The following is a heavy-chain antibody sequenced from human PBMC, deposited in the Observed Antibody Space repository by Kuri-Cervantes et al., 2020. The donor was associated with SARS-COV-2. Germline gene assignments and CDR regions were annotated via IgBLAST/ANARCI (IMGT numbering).Heavy chain of an antibody. V-gene: IGHV1-2*02. CDR1: GGTFGSYA. CDR2: VNPNSGGT. D-gene: IGHD6-6*01. Sequence: ASVKVSCKASGGTFGSYAISWVRQAPGQGLEWMGWVNPNSGGTNYAQKFQGRVTMTRDTSISTAYMELSRLRSDDTAVYYCARGGIAARLVFDYWGQGTLVTVSS. J-gene: IGHJ4*02. CDR3: ARGGIAARLVFDY.